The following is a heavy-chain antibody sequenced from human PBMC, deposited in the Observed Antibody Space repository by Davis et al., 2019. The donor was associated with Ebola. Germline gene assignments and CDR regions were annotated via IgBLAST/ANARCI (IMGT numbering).Heavy chain of an antibody. CDR3: ARLGDYVFDY. CDR2: IYPGDSDT. V-gene: IGHV5-51*01. D-gene: IGHD4-17*01. Sequence: GESLKISCKGSGYTFTSYWIGWVRQMPGKGLEWMGIIYPGDSDTGYSPSFRGQVTISADKSISTAYLQWSSLKASDTAIYYCARLGDYVFDYWGQGTLVIVSS. J-gene: IGHJ4*02. CDR1: GYTFTSYW.